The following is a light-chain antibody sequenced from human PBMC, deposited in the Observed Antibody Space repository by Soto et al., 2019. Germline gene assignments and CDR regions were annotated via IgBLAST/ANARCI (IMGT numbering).Light chain of an antibody. V-gene: IGLV2-8*01. Sequence: QSALTQPPSASGSPGQSVAISCTGTSSDIGGYNFVSWYQQHPGKAPKLMIYDVTKRPSGVPDRFSGSKSGNTATLIVSGPQAEDEADYYCSSHGGSNNPYVFGPGTKLTVL. J-gene: IGLJ1*01. CDR2: DVT. CDR1: SSDIGGYNF. CDR3: SSHGGSNNPYV.